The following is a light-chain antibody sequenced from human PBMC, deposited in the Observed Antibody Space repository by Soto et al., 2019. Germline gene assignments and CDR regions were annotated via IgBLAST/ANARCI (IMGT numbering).Light chain of an antibody. J-gene: IGKJ1*01. CDR1: QTVSTN. CDR3: QQYNSWPPLT. CDR2: GAS. V-gene: IGKV3-15*01. Sequence: EIVMTQSPDTLSVSPGDRATLSCRASQTVSTNLAWYQQKPGQAPRLLIYGASTRATGVPDRFSGSGSRTEFTLTISSLQYEDFAVYYCQQYNSWPPLTFGQGTKVEIK.